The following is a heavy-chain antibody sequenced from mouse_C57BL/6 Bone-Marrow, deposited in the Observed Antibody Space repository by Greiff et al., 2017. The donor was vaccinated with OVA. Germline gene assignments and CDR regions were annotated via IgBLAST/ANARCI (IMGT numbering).Heavy chain of an antibody. CDR2: SRNKANDYTT. Sequence: EVQGVESGGGLVQSGRSLRLSCATSGFTFSDFYMEWVRQAPGKGLEWIAASRNKANDYTTEYSASVKGRFIVSRDTSQSILYLQMNAVRAEDTAIYYCARDAYYYGSSPFAYWGQGTLVTVSA. CDR1: GFTFSDFY. J-gene: IGHJ3*01. D-gene: IGHD1-1*01. V-gene: IGHV7-1*01. CDR3: ARDAYYYGSSPFAY.